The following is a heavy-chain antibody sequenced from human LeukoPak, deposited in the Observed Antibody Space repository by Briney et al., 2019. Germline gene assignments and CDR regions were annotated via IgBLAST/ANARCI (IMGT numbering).Heavy chain of an antibody. CDR3: ARDLVAAGYDY. CDR2: ISYHGSNK. J-gene: IGHJ4*02. D-gene: IGHD6-13*01. Sequence: GGSLRLSCAASGFTFSSYGMHWVRQAPGKGLEWVAVISYHGSNKYYADSVKGRFTISRDNSKNTLYLQMNSLRAEDTAVYYCARDLVAAGYDYWGQGTLVTVSS. CDR1: GFTFSSYG. V-gene: IGHV3-30*03.